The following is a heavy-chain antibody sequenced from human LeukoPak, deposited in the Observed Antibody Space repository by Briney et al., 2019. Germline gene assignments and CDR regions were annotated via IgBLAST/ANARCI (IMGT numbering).Heavy chain of an antibody. Sequence: GGSLRLSCAASGFTFSTYTMHWVRQAPGKGLEWVAVIAYDGSYKYYADSVRGRFTFSRDNSKNTLYLQMNSLRAEDTAVYYCAKSRIGFSGQADHWGQGTLVTVSS. D-gene: IGHD1-26*01. CDR1: GFTFSTYT. V-gene: IGHV3-30*04. CDR3: AKSRIGFSGQADH. J-gene: IGHJ4*02. CDR2: IAYDGSYK.